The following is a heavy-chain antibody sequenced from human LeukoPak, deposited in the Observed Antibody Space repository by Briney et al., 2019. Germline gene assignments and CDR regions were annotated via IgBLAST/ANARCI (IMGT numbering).Heavy chain of an antibody. CDR1: GGSISSYY. Sequence: SETLSLTCTVSGGSISSYYWSWIQQPAGKGLEWIGRIYTSGSTNYNPSLKSRVTMSVDTSKNQFSLKLSSVTAADTAVYYCARESLDYDFWSGYYDYWGQGTLVTVSS. D-gene: IGHD3-3*01. V-gene: IGHV4-4*07. CDR2: IYTSGST. J-gene: IGHJ4*02. CDR3: ARESLDYDFWSGYYDY.